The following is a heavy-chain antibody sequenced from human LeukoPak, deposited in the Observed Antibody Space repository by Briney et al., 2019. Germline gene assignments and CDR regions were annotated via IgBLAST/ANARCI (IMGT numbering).Heavy chain of an antibody. D-gene: IGHD5-12*01. CDR1: GYTFTSYS. CDR3: ARGGFTGYDYIDY. Sequence: ASVKVSCKAFGYTFTSYSVNWVRQAPGQGLEWMGWISPYNGNTNYARKILGRVTMTTDTSTGTAYMDLRSLRSDDTAVYYCARGGFTGYDYIDYWGQGTLVIVSS. V-gene: IGHV1-18*01. J-gene: IGHJ4*02. CDR2: ISPYNGNT.